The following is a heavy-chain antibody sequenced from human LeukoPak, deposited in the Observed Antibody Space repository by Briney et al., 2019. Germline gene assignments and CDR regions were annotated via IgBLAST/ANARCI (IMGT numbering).Heavy chain of an antibody. V-gene: IGHV3-21*04. CDR1: GFTFSSYS. CDR2: ISSSRSYI. Sequence: PGGSLRLSCAASGFTFSSYSMNWVRQAPGKGLEWVSSISSSRSYIYYADSVKGRFTISRDNSKNTLYLQMNSLRAEDTAVYYCAKSSSWLYYFDYWGQGTLVTVSS. J-gene: IGHJ4*02. D-gene: IGHD6-13*01. CDR3: AKSSSWLYYFDY.